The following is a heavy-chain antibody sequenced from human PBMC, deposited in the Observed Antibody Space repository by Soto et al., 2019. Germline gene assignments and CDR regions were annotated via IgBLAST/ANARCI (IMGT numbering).Heavy chain of an antibody. Sequence: ASVKVSCKASGFPFTTYAIHWVRQAPGQRLEWMGWINAGNGNTKYSQKLQGRFTISRDNSKNTLYLQLNSLRAEDTAVYYCEKERIEMATTDFFDYWGQGTPVTVPS. J-gene: IGHJ4*02. V-gene: IGHV1-3*01. CDR3: EKERIEMATTDFFDY. CDR2: INAGNGNT. D-gene: IGHD5-12*01. CDR1: GFPFTTYA.